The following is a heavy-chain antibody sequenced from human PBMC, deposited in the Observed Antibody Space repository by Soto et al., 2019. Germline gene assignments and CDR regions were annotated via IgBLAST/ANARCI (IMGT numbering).Heavy chain of an antibody. CDR2: INHSGST. V-gene: IGHV4-34*01. CDR3: ARGYYYGSGSRHFYNWFDP. Sequence: PSETLSLTCAVYGGSFSGYYWSWIRQPPGKGLEWIGEINHSGSTNYNPSPKSRVTISVDTSKNQFSLKLSSVTAADTAVYYCARGYYYGSGSRHFYNWFDPWGQGTLVTVSS. J-gene: IGHJ5*02. D-gene: IGHD3-10*01. CDR1: GGSFSGYY.